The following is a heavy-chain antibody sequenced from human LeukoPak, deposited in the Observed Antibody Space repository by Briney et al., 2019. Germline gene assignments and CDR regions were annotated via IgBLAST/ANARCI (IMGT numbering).Heavy chain of an antibody. CDR1: GGSISSGSYY. Sequence: SETLSLTCTVSGGSISSGSYYWSWIRHPPGKGLEWIGEINHSGSTNYNPSLKSRVTISVDTSKNQFSLRLSSGAAADTAVYYCARGGGDYDYVWGSYRLGYYYYYMDVWGKGTTVAVSS. D-gene: IGHD3-16*02. CDR2: INHSGST. V-gene: IGHV4-39*07. CDR3: ARGGGDYDYVWGSYRLGYYYYYMDV. J-gene: IGHJ6*03.